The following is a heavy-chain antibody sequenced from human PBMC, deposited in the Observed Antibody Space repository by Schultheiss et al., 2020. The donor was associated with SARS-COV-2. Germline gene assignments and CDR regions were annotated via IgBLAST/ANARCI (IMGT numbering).Heavy chain of an antibody. CDR1: GFTVSSNY. CDR3: ARGQGGAFSSFDY. Sequence: GGSLRLSCAASGFTVSSNYMSWVRQAPGKGLEWVAIIWYDGSKKYYADSVKGRFTISRDNSKNTLYLQMNSLKTEDTAVYYCARGQGGAFSSFDYWGPGTLVTVSS. CDR2: IWYDGSKK. J-gene: IGHJ4*02. D-gene: IGHD1-26*01. V-gene: IGHV3-33*08.